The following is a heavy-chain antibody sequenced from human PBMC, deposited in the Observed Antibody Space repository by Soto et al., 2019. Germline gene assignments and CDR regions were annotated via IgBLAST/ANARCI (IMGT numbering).Heavy chain of an antibody. V-gene: IGHV3-23*01. J-gene: IGHJ6*02. Sequence: GGSLRLSCAASGFTFSSYAMSWFRQAPGKGLEWVSAISGSGGSTYYADSVKGRFTISRDNSKNTLYLQMNSLRAEDTTVYYCAKDLGYCSGGSCSGSADVWGQGTTVTVSS. D-gene: IGHD2-15*01. CDR2: ISGSGGST. CDR1: GFTFSSYA. CDR3: AKDLGYCSGGSCSGSADV.